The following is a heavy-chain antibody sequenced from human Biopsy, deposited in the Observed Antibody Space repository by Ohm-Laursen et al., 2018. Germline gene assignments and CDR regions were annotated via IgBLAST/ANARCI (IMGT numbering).Heavy chain of an antibody. CDR2: FAPENGKT. CDR1: LLTPSVLS. D-gene: IGHD1-1*01. V-gene: IGHV1-24*01. J-gene: IGHJ4*02. Sequence: SLLTPSVLSIGSGRRAPGKGVWWIWGFAPENGKTASAQIFQASVSMTEDTSTDTAYMDLRSLRSEDTAVYYCAADINVWNVNYWGQGTQVTVSS. CDR3: AADINVWNVNY.